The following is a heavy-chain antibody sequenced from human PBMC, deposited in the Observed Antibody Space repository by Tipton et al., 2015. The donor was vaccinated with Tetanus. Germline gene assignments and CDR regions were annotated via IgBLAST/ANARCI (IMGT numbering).Heavy chain of an antibody. D-gene: IGHD5-18*01. CDR3: ARGGSYSYGPRGFDL. Sequence: LRLSCTVSGGSMSTYYWSWIRQPPGKGLEWIGEINHSGSTTYSPSFKSRVTISVDTPKNQFSLKLTSLTVADTAVYYCARGGSYSYGPRGFDLWGRGTLVTVSS. V-gene: IGHV4-34*01. J-gene: IGHJ2*01. CDR1: GGSMSTYY. CDR2: INHSGST.